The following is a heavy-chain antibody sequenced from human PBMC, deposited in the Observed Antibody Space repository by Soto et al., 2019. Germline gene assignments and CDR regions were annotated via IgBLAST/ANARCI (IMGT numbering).Heavy chain of an antibody. D-gene: IGHD6-13*01. CDR2: VSGSGGST. CDR1: GFTFSSYA. V-gene: IGHV3-23*01. Sequence: GGSLRLSCAASGFTFSSYAMNWVRQAPGKGLEWVSVVSGSGGSTYYADSVQGRFTISRDNSKNTLYLQMNSLRAEDTAIYYCARRGPGTYFDYWGQGTLVTVS. J-gene: IGHJ4*02. CDR3: ARRGPGTYFDY.